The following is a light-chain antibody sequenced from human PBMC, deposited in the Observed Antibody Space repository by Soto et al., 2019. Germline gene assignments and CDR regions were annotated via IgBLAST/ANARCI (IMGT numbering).Light chain of an antibody. CDR2: DAS. CDR3: QQRSDWPPFT. CDR1: QSIDNS. Sequence: PGERATLSCRASQSIDNSLAWYQQHPGQAPRLLIYDASNRATGIPPRFSGSGSGTDFTLTISSLEPEDFAVYYCQQRSDWPPFTFGGGTKVEIK. V-gene: IGKV3-11*01. J-gene: IGKJ4*01.